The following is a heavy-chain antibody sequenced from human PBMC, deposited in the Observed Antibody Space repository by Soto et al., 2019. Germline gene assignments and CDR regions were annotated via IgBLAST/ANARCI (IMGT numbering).Heavy chain of an antibody. J-gene: IGHJ4*02. V-gene: IGHV3-7*02. CDR2: IKQDGSEK. CDR3: AKCGKSADFDY. CDR1: GFTLGSYS. Sequence: EVQLVESGGGLVQPGGSLRLSCAASGFTLGSYSMTWVRQAPGKGLEWVANIKQDGSEKYYVDSVKGRFTISRDNAKNSLYLQMNSLRAEDTAVYYCAKCGKSADFDYWGQGPLVTVSS. D-gene: IGHD1-26*01.